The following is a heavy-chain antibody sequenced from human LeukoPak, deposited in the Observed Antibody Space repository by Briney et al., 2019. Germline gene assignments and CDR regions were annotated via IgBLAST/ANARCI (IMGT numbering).Heavy chain of an antibody. J-gene: IGHJ6*03. CDR1: GFTFSNYG. V-gene: IGHV3-30*02. Sequence: GGSLRLSCAASGFTFSNYGMHWVRQAPGKGLEWVAFIRFDGTSKYYADSVKGRFTISRDNSQNTVSLQVNNLRTEDTTLYYCAKTSLSDARGHYYYMVVWGKGTTVTVSS. D-gene: IGHD3-3*01. CDR2: IRFDGTSK. CDR3: AKTSLSDARGHYYYMVV.